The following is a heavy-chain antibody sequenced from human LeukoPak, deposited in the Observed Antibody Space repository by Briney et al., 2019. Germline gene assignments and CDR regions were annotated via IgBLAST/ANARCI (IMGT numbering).Heavy chain of an antibody. Sequence: GGSLRLSCAASGFTFSSYWMNWVRQAPGKGLVWVSRINSDGSITGNADFVKGRFTISRDNAKNTLYLQMNSLRAEDTAVYYCGRETSGGFDYWGQGTLVTVSS. CDR2: INSDGSIT. CDR3: GRETSGGFDY. CDR1: GFTFSSYW. D-gene: IGHD2-15*01. V-gene: IGHV3-74*01. J-gene: IGHJ4*02.